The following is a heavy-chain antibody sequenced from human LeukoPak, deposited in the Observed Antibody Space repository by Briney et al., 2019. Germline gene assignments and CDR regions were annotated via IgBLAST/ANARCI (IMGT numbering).Heavy chain of an antibody. D-gene: IGHD3-10*01. CDR3: ARGKLGSFDI. V-gene: IGHV3-33*01. CDR1: GFAFSNYD. J-gene: IGHJ3*02. CDR2: IWYGESNK. Sequence: GRSLRVSCAASGFAFSNYDMHWVRQAPGRGLEWVALIWYGESNKYYADSVKGRFTISRDNSKNTLYLQMNSLRVEDTAVYYCARGKLGSFDIWGQGTLVTVSS.